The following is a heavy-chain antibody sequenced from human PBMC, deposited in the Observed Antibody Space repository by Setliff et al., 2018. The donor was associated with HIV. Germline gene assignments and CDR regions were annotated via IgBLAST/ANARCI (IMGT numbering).Heavy chain of an antibody. Sequence: GDSLKISCKAVDYTFTTYWIGWVRQMPGEGLEWMGIIYPEDSNIKYNPSFQNQVTISADKSISTAYLQVHNLKASDTATYYCARRDGRSMNAFEIWGPGTMVTVSS. J-gene: IGHJ3*02. D-gene: IGHD6-13*01. CDR1: DYTFTTYW. CDR2: IYPEDSNI. CDR3: ARRDGRSMNAFEI. V-gene: IGHV5-51*01.